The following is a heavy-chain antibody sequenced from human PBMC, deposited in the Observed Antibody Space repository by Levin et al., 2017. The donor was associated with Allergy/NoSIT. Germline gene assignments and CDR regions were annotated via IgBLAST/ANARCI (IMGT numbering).Heavy chain of an antibody. Sequence: GESLKISCAASGFTFSSYAMSWVRQAPGKGLEWVSAISGSGGSTYYADSVKGRFTISRDNSKNTLYLQMNSLRAEDTAVYYCANTFPSMTTVTPNGHWGQGTLVTVSS. D-gene: IGHD4-11*01. CDR1: GFTFSSYA. CDR2: ISGSGGST. J-gene: IGHJ4*02. CDR3: ANTFPSMTTVTPNGH. V-gene: IGHV3-23*01.